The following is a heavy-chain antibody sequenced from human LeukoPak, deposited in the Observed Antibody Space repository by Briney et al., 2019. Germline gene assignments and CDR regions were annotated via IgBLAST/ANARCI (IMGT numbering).Heavy chain of an antibody. J-gene: IGHJ5*02. CDR3: ARGGAAPGVLNWFDP. D-gene: IGHD6-13*01. Sequence: ASVKVSCKASHYTFTNYGITWVRQAPGQGLEWMGRISAYNGNTNYAQTLQGRVTLTTDTSTSTAYMELRSLRSDDTAIYYCARGGAAPGVLNWFDPWGQGTLVTVSS. CDR2: ISAYNGNT. CDR1: HYTFTNYG. V-gene: IGHV1-18*01.